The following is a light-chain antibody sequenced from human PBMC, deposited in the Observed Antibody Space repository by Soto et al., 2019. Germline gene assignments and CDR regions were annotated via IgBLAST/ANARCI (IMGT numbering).Light chain of an antibody. Sequence: DMQLTKSRSSLSVSVGDRVNINCRASQSISSYLNWYHQKPGQPPKLLIYWASTRESGVPERFSGSGSGTDCTLTITSLQAEDVAVYYCRQHYSIPWTCRQFTKVDIK. J-gene: IGKJ1*01. CDR3: RQHYSIPWT. V-gene: IGKV4-1*01. CDR2: WAS. CDR1: QSISSY.